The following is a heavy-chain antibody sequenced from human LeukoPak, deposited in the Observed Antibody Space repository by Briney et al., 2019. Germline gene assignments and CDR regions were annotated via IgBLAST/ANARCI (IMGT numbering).Heavy chain of an antibody. CDR1: DGSISRYY. CDR2: THHSGST. D-gene: IGHD5-12*01. CDR3: VKGRGSSPSNTFDI. Sequence: SETLSLTCTVSDGSISRYYWSWIRQSPGKGLEWIGSTHHSGSTNYNPSLKSRVTMSVDTSKNQISLKMTSVTATDTAIYYCVKGRGSSPSNTFDIWGQGTVVIVSS. J-gene: IGHJ3*02. V-gene: IGHV4-59*01.